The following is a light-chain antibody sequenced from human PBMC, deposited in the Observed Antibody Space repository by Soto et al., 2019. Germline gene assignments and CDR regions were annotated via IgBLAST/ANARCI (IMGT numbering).Light chain of an antibody. Sequence: QSVLTQPASGPGSPGQTITISCTGTSSNVGSYKLVSWYQQHPGKAPKLMIFEVNKRPSGVSNRFSGSKSGNTASLTISGLKVEDEADYYCCSSGGSPTYVFGTGTKVTVL. V-gene: IGLV2-23*02. CDR3: CSSGGSPTYV. J-gene: IGLJ1*01. CDR1: SSNVGSYKL. CDR2: EVN.